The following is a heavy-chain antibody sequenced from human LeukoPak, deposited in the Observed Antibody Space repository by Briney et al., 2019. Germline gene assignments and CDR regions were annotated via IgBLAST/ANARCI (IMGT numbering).Heavy chain of an antibody. V-gene: IGHV3-23*01. D-gene: IGHD6-19*01. CDR3: AKDLTQWLVQGAFDI. Sequence: GGSLRLSCAASGFTFSSYAMSWVRQAPGKGLEWVSAISGSGGSTYYADSVKGRFTISGDNSKNTLYLQMNSLRAEDTAVYYCAKDLTQWLVQGAFDIRGQGTMVTVSS. J-gene: IGHJ3*02. CDR1: GFTFSSYA. CDR2: ISGSGGST.